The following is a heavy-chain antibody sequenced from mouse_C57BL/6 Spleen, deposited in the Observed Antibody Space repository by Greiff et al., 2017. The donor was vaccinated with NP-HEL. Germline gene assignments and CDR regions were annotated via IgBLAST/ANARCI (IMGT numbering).Heavy chain of an antibody. Sequence: QVQLQQPGAELVKPGASVKLSCKASGYTFTSYWMQWVKQRPGQGLEWIGEIDPSDSYTNYNQKFKGKATLTVDTSSSTAYMQLSSLTSEDSAVYYCARWRGYPYYFDYWGQGTTLTVSS. CDR2: IDPSDSYT. CDR3: ARWRGYPYYFDY. D-gene: IGHD2-2*01. J-gene: IGHJ2*01. V-gene: IGHV1-50*01. CDR1: GYTFTSYW.